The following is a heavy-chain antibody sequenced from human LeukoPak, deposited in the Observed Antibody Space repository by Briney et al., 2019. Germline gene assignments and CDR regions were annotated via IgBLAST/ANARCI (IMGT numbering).Heavy chain of an antibody. CDR1: GFTFSSYG. V-gene: IGHV3-33*01. J-gene: IGHJ3*02. CDR2: IWYDGSSK. Sequence: GGSLRLSCAASGFTFSSYGMHWVRQAPGKGLEWVAVIWYDGSSKYYADSVKGRFTISRDNSRNTLYLQMNSLRAEDTAVYYCARGYQYCSGGSCYSYAFDIWGQGTMVTVSS. CDR3: ARGYQYCSGGSCYSYAFDI. D-gene: IGHD2-15*01.